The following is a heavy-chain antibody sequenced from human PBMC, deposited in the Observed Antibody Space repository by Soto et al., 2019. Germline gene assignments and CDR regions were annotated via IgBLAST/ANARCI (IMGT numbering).Heavy chain of an antibody. CDR3: ARAGSTADC. J-gene: IGHJ4*02. CDR1: GDSVSSGNYY. CDR2: IYYSGST. D-gene: IGHD3-10*01. Sequence: QVQLQESGPGLVKPSETLSLTCTVSGDSVSSGNYYWTWIRQPPGKGLEWIGHIYYSGSTNYNSSLKSSRTISIDTSKNQFSLKVSSVTAADTAVYYCARAGSTADCWGQGTLVTVSS. V-gene: IGHV4-61*01.